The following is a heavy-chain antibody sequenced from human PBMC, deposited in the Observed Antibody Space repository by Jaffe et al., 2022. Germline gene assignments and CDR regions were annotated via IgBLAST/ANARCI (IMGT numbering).Heavy chain of an antibody. D-gene: IGHD6-13*01. CDR2: IYPGDSDT. V-gene: IGHV5-51*01. J-gene: IGHJ3*02. CDR1: GYSFTSYW. CDR3: ARQYIGSWIAAAGPVGDAFDI. Sequence: EVQLVQSGAEVKKPGESLKISCKGSGYSFTSYWIGWVRQMPGKGLEWMGIIYPGDSDTRYSPSFQGQVTISADKSISTAYLQWSSLKASDTAMYYCARQYIGSWIAAAGPVGDAFDIWGQGTMVTVSS.